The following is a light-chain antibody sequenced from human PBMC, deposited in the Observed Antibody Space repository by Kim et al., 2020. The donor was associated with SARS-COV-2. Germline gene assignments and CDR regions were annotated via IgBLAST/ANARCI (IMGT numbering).Light chain of an antibody. CDR1: SNNVGHQG. V-gene: IGLV10-54*01. Sequence: QAGLTQPPSVSKDLRQTATLTCTGNSNNVGHQGAVWLQQHQGHPPKLLSYRNNNRPSGISDRLSASRSENTASLTITGLQPEDEADYYCSAWDSSLSAWVFGGGTLLTVL. J-gene: IGLJ3*02. CDR3: SAWDSSLSAWV. CDR2: RNN.